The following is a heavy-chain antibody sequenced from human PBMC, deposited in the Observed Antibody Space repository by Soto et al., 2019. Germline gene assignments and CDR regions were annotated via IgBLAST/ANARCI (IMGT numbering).Heavy chain of an antibody. CDR2: ISWNSGSI. V-gene: IGHV3-9*01. Sequence: GGSLRLSCAASGFTFDDYAMHWVRQAPGKGLEWVSGISWNSGSIGYADSVKGRFTISRDNAKNSLYLQMNSLRAEDTALYYCARGAYPNPTGNGDYWGQGTLVTVSS. CDR3: ARGAYPNPTGNGDY. D-gene: IGHD1-1*01. J-gene: IGHJ4*02. CDR1: GFTFDDYA.